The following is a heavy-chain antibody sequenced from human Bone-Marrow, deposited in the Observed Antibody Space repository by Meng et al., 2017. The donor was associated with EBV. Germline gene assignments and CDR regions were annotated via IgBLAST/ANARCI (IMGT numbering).Heavy chain of an antibody. J-gene: IGHJ5*02. D-gene: IGHD1-26*01. V-gene: IGHV1-69*01. CDR3: ARDCSGSYNNWFDP. CDR1: GGTSSSYA. Sequence: VQRVQSGAEVNMPGSSVKVHCNASGGTSSSYAISWVRQATGQGIEWMGGIIPIFGTANYAQKFQGRVTITADDSTSTAYMELSSLRSEDTAVYYCARDCSGSYNNWFDPWGQGTLVTVSS. CDR2: IIPIFGTA.